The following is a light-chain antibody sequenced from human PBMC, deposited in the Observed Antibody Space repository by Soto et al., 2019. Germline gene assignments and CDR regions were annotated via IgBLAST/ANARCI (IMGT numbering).Light chain of an antibody. CDR3: QQRRNWPVS. CDR1: QSLGHF. J-gene: IGKJ4*01. V-gene: IGKV3-11*01. CDR2: NAS. Sequence: EIVLTQSPATLSLSPGQSATLSCRASQSLGHFLVWYQQKSGRPPRLLISNASQRATGIPARFSGSGSGTDFTLTITSVEPEDSAVYYCQQRRNWPVSFGGGTKLEI.